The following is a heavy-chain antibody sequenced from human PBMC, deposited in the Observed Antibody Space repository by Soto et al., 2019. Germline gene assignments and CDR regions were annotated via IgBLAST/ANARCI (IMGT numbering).Heavy chain of an antibody. Sequence: QLQLQESGPGLVKPSETLSLTCTVSDGSISSYYWSWIRQPPGKGLEWIGYVYSNGDTSFNPSIKTRVTISVSPSRNLFSLRLNSVTAADTAVYYCARRLTGDPHFDLWGRGTLVTVSS. J-gene: IGHJ2*01. CDR3: ARRLTGDPHFDL. CDR2: VYSNGDT. D-gene: IGHD1-20*01. CDR1: DGSISSYY. V-gene: IGHV4-59*12.